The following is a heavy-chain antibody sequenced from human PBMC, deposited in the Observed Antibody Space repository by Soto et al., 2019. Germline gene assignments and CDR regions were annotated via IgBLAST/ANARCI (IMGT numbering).Heavy chain of an antibody. CDR3: ARGGDCSSTSCSSPFDY. J-gene: IGHJ4*02. Sequence: QVQLVQSGAEVKKPGSSVKVSCKASGGTFSSYAISWVRQAPGQGLEWMGGIIPIFGTANYAQKFQGRVTNTEDESTSTAYMELSSLRSEDTAVYYCARGGDCSSTSCSSPFDYWGQGTLVTVSS. D-gene: IGHD2-2*01. CDR2: IIPIFGTA. V-gene: IGHV1-69*01. CDR1: GGTFSSYA.